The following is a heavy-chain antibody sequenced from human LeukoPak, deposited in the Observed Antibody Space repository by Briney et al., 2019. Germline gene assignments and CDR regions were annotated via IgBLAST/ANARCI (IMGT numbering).Heavy chain of an antibody. CDR3: AKVKGEVIGAFDI. J-gene: IGHJ3*02. Sequence: GGPLRLSCAASRFTFSSYGMHWVRQAPGKGLEWVAVISYDGNNRYYADSVKGRFTISRYSSKNTLYLQMNSLRAEDTAVYYCAKVKGEVIGAFDIWGQGTMVTVSS. CDR1: RFTFSSYG. V-gene: IGHV3-30*18. D-gene: IGHD3-16*01. CDR2: ISYDGNNR.